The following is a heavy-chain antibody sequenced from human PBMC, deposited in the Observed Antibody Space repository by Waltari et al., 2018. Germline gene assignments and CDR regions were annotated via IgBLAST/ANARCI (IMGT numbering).Heavy chain of an antibody. CDR2: ISSSSSTI. Sequence: EVQLVESGGGLVQPGGSLRLSCAAAGFTFSSYSMNWVRQAPGKGLEWVSYISSSSSTIYYADSVKGRCTIARDNAKNSLYLQMNSLRAEDTAVYYCARDSSSLYYYYYYGMDVWGQGTTVTVSS. CDR3: ARDSSSLYYYYYYGMDV. J-gene: IGHJ6*02. V-gene: IGHV3-48*01. D-gene: IGHD6-6*01. CDR1: GFTFSSYS.